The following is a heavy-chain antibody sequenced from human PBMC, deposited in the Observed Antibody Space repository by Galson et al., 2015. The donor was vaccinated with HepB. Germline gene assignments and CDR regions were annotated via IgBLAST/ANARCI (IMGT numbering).Heavy chain of an antibody. CDR1: GYTLTELS. J-gene: IGHJ6*03. CDR3: ATERADNLAGPHYMDV. Sequence: SVKVSCKVSGYTLTELSMHWVRQAPGKGLEWMGGFDPEDGDTIYAQKFQGRVTMTEDTSTDTAYMELSSLRSEDTAVYYCATERADNLAGPHYMDVWGKGTTVTVSS. V-gene: IGHV1-24*01. D-gene: IGHD1-1*01. CDR2: FDPEDGDT.